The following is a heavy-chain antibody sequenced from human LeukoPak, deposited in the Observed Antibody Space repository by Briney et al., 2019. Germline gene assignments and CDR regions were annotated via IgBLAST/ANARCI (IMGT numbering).Heavy chain of an antibody. CDR3: ATERPSVRGVIHDAFDI. Sequence: PSETLSLTCTVSGGSISSYLWSWIRQPPGKGLEWVGYIYYSGSTNYNPSLKSRVTISVDTSKNQFSLKLTSVTAADTAVYYCATERPSVRGVIHDAFDIWGQGTMVIVSS. CDR1: GGSISSYL. D-gene: IGHD3-10*01. V-gene: IGHV4-59*01. J-gene: IGHJ3*02. CDR2: IYYSGST.